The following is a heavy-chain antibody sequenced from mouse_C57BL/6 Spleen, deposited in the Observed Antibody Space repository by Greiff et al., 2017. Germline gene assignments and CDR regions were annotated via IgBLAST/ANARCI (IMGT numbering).Heavy chain of an antibody. V-gene: IGHV1-62-2*01. Sequence: VQRVESGAELVKPGASVKLSCKASGYTFTEYTIHWVKQRSGQGLEWIGWFYPGSGSIKYNEKFKDKATLTADKSSSTVYMELSRLTSEDSAVYFFARNEEPPYGIRGQYYFDYWGQGTTLTVSS. CDR3: ARNEEPPYGIRGQYYFDY. CDR1: GYTFTEYT. J-gene: IGHJ2*01. D-gene: IGHD1-1*01. CDR2: FYPGSGSI.